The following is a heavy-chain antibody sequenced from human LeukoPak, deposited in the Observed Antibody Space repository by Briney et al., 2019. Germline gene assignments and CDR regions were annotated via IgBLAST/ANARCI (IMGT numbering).Heavy chain of an antibody. Sequence: SETLSLTCTVSGGSISSYYWSWIRQPPGKGLEWIGYIYYSGSTNYNPSLKSRVTISVDTSKNQFSLNLSSVTAADTAVYYCARTRSLGDYYYYYYMDVWGKGTTVTVSS. CDR3: ARTRSLGDYYYYYYMDV. CDR1: GGSISSYY. J-gene: IGHJ6*03. CDR2: IYYSGST. D-gene: IGHD2-15*01. V-gene: IGHV4-59*01.